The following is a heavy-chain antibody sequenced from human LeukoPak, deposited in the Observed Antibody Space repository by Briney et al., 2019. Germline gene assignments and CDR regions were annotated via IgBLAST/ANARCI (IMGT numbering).Heavy chain of an antibody. D-gene: IGHD3-10*01. Sequence: GGSLRLSCAASGFTISSYGMHWVRQAPGKGLEWVAFRWYDGTKKYYADSVKGRFTISRDNSKNTLFLQMNSLKSEDTGVYYCAKDYGSGSYAYDYCGQGTLVTVSS. CDR3: AKDYGSGSYAYDY. J-gene: IGHJ4*02. CDR2: RWYDGTKK. V-gene: IGHV3-30*02. CDR1: GFTISSYG.